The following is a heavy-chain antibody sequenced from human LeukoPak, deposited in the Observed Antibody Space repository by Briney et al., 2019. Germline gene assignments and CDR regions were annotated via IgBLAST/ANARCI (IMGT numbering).Heavy chain of an antibody. J-gene: IGHJ4*02. CDR2: MNPNSGNT. CDR3: ARESLLSRRYSYGRGFDY. V-gene: IGHV1-8*01. D-gene: IGHD5-18*01. CDR1: GYTFTSYD. Sequence: ASVKVSCKASGYTFTSYDINWVRQATGQGLEWMGWMNPNSGNTGYAQKFQGRVTMTRNTSISTAYMELSSLRSEDTAVYYCARESLLSRRYSYGRGFDYWGQGTLVTVSS.